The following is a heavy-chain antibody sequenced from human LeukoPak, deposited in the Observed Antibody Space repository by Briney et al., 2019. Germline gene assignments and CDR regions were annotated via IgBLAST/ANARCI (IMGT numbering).Heavy chain of an antibody. Sequence: GASVKVSCKASGYTFTSYYMHWVRQAPGQGLEWMGIIHPSGGTTTYAQKFQDRVTMTRNTSTSTVYMELSSLRSEDTAVYYCARIRDGYNDAYDIWGQGTMVTVPS. D-gene: IGHD5-24*01. CDR2: IHPSGGTT. CDR3: ARIRDGYNDAYDI. CDR1: GYTFTSYY. V-gene: IGHV1-46*01. J-gene: IGHJ3*02.